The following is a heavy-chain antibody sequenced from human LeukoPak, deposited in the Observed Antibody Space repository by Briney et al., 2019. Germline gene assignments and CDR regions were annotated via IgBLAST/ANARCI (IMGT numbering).Heavy chain of an antibody. CDR1: GGTFSSYA. J-gene: IGHJ6*02. Sequence: ASVKVSCKASGGTFSSYAISWVRQAPGQGLEWMGRIIPILGIANYAQKFQGRVTITADKSTSTAYMELSSLRSEDTAVYYCARDSGYYGSGSYYYYYGMDVWGQGTTVTVSS. CDR2: IIPILGIA. D-gene: IGHD3-10*01. CDR3: ARDSGYYGSGSYYYYYGMDV. V-gene: IGHV1-69*04.